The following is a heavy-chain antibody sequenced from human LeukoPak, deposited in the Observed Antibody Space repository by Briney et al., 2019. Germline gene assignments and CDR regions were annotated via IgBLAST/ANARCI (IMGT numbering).Heavy chain of an antibody. CDR2: ISGSGGST. J-gene: IGHJ4*02. D-gene: IGHD2-15*01. V-gene: IGHV3-23*01. CDR3: ARESCSGGSCYCDY. Sequence: GGSLRLSCAASGFTFSSYGMSWVRQAPGKGLEWVSAISGSGGSTYYADSVKGRFTISRDNSKNTLYLQMNSLRAEDTAVYYCARESCSGGSCYCDYWGQGTLVTVSS. CDR1: GFTFSSYG.